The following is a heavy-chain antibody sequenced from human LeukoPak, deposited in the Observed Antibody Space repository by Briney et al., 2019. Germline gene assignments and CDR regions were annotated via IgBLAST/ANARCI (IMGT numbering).Heavy chain of an antibody. D-gene: IGHD3-22*01. V-gene: IGHV3-7*01. Sequence: GGSLRLSCAASGFTFSSYWMSWVRQAPGKGLEWVANIKQDGSEKYYVDSVKGRFTTSRDNAKNSLYLQMNSLRAEDTAVYYCARDLQNYYDSSGYYYGYWGQGTLVTVSS. CDR1: GFTFSSYW. CDR3: ARDLQNYYDSSGYYYGY. CDR2: IKQDGSEK. J-gene: IGHJ4*02.